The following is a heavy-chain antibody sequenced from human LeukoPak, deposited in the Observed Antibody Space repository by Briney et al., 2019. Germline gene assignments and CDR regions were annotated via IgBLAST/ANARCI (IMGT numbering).Heavy chain of an antibody. V-gene: IGHV3-30*04. CDR3: ARDGRRPLARDAFDI. CDR1: GFTFSSYA. D-gene: IGHD6-6*01. CDR2: ISYDGSNK. J-gene: IGHJ3*02. Sequence: GRSLRLSCAASGFTFSSYAMHWVRQAPGKGLEWVAVISYDGSNKYYADSVKGRFTISRDNSKNTLHLQMNSLRAEDTAVYYCARDGRRPLARDAFDIWGQGTMVTVSS.